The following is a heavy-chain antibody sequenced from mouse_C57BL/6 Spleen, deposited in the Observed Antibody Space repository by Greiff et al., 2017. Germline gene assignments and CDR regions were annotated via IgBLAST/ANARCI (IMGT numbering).Heavy chain of an antibody. J-gene: IGHJ1*03. CDR2: IDPSDSYT. D-gene: IGHD1-1*02. CDR3: ARGVADGGYFDV. Sequence: QVQLQQPGAELVKPGASVKLSCKASGYTFTSYWMQWVKQRPGQGLEWIGEIDPSDSYTNYNQKFKGKATLTVDTSSSTAYMQLSSLTSEDSAVYYCARGVADGGYFDVWGTGTTVTVSS. V-gene: IGHV1-50*01. CDR1: GYTFTSYW.